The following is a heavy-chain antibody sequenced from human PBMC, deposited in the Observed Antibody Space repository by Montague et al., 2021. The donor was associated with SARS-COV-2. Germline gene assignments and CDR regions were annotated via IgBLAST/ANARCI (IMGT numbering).Heavy chain of an antibody. V-gene: IGHV4-59*01. CDR3: ARDRFIAGGRLPHGFDP. CDR2: IYYSGGT. CDR1: GGPISGYY. D-gene: IGHD6-13*01. J-gene: IGHJ5*02. Sequence: SETLSLTCSVSGGPISGYYWSWIRQSPGKGLEWIGYIYYSGGTIXNPSLKSRVIISVDTPKSQFSLKLSSVTAADTAAYYCARDRFIAGGRLPHGFDPWGQGTLVTVSS.